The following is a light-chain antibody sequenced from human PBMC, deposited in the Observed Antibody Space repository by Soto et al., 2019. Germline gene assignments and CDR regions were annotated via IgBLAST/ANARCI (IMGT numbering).Light chain of an antibody. CDR3: QSYDSSLIGSFV. Sequence: QSALTQPASVSGSPEQSITISCTGTSSDVGGYNYVSWYQQHPGKAPKLMIYEVSNRPSGVSNRFSGSKSGNTASLTISGLQAEDEADYFCQSYDSSLIGSFVFGTGTKVTVL. J-gene: IGLJ1*01. CDR1: SSDVGGYNY. V-gene: IGLV2-14*01. CDR2: EVS.